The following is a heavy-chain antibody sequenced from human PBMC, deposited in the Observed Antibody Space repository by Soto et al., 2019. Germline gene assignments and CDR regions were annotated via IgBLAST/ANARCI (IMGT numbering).Heavy chain of an antibody. J-gene: IGHJ5*02. CDR3: AREGALKPFSS. CDR2: ISGSSIYI. V-gene: IGHV3-21*01. Sequence: GGSLRLSCVASGFTFSNYNMNWVRQAQGKGLEWVSHISGSSIYIHYADSVRGRFTISRDNAKNSVYLQMDSLRVEDTAVYYCAREGALKPFSSWGQGALVTVSS. CDR1: GFTFSNYN.